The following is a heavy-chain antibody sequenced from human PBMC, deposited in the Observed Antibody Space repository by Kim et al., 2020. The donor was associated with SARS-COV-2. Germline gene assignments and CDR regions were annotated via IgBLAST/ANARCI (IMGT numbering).Heavy chain of an antibody. CDR3: AGGTRLWYFDL. J-gene: IGHJ2*01. CDR2: T. V-gene: IGHV4-59*01. Sequence: THDNPSLTGRVTLSVDTATNQFSLKLSPVTAADTAVYYCAGGTRLWYFDLWGRGTLVTVSS.